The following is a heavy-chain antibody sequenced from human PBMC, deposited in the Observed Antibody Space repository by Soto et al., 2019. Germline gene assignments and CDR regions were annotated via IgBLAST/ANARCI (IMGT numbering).Heavy chain of an antibody. CDR1: GFTFSSYG. D-gene: IGHD6-13*01. Sequence: GGSLKLSCAASGFTFSSYGMHWVRQAPGKGLEWVAVIWYDGSNKYYADSVKGRFTISRDNSKNTLYLQMNSLRAEDTAVYYCARVEGSSWYYFDYWGQGTLVTVSS. CDR2: IWYDGSNK. V-gene: IGHV3-33*01. CDR3: ARVEGSSWYYFDY. J-gene: IGHJ4*02.